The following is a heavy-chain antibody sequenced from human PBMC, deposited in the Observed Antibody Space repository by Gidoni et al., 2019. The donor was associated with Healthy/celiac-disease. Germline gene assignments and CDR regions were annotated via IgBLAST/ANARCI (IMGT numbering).Heavy chain of an antibody. Sequence: EGPLVEWGGGWVQHGGSVRLSGAAAGCTASSYSMNWVRQAPGKGREWVSYISSISSTIYYADSVKALFTLSSNNANNALYLQMLSLSAEDTAVYYFARGASSGWYFGGGYLSNWGQGTLVTVSS. CDR2: ISSISSTI. J-gene: IGHJ4*02. D-gene: IGHD6-19*01. CDR3: ARGASSGWYFGGGYLSN. CDR1: GCTASSYS. V-gene: IGHV3-48*01.